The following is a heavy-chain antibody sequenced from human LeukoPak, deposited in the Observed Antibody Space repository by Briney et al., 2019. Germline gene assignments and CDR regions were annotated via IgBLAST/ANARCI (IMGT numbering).Heavy chain of an antibody. D-gene: IGHD3-10*01. V-gene: IGHV4-31*03. CDR2: IYYSGST. J-gene: IGHJ4*02. CDR3: ARLLWFEDSYYFDY. Sequence: PSQTLSLTCTVSGGSISSGGYYWTWIRQHPGKGLEWIGYIYYSGSTYYNPSLKSRVTISVDTSKNQFSLKLSSVTAADTAVYYCARLLWFEDSYYFDYWGQGTLVTVSS. CDR1: GGSISSGGYY.